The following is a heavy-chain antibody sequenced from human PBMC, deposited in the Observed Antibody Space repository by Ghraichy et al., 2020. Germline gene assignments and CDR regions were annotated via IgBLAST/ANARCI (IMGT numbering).Heavy chain of an antibody. J-gene: IGHJ6*02. CDR2: MNPNSGNT. CDR1: GYTFTSYD. V-gene: IGHV1-8*01. CDR3: ARWGLRPAAIWGGYYYYGMDV. D-gene: IGHD2-2*01. Sequence: ASVKVSCKASGYTFTSYDINWVRQATGQGLEWMGWMNPNSGNTGYAQKFQGRVTMTRNTSISTAYMELSSLRSEDTAVYYCARWGLRPAAIWGGYYYYGMDVWGQGTTVTVSS.